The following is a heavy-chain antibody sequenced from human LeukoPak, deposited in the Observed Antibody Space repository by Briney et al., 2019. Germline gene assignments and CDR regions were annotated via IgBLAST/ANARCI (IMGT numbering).Heavy chain of an antibody. Sequence: SSVKVSCKASGYTFTSYAISWVRQAPGQGLEWMGWISTYNGNTKYVEKFQGRVTMTTDTSTSTAYMEVRSLGSDDTAVYYCARVHGYSVGIYYFDFWGQGTLVTVSS. CDR2: ISTYNGNT. CDR3: ARVHGYSVGIYYFDF. V-gene: IGHV1-18*01. CDR1: GYTFTSYA. J-gene: IGHJ4*02. D-gene: IGHD5/OR15-5a*01.